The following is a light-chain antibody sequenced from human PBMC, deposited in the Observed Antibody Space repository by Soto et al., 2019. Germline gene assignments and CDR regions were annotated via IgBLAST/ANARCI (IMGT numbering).Light chain of an antibody. V-gene: IGKV3-11*01. CDR1: QSVRSY. J-gene: IGKJ5*01. CDR3: QQRYSWPPIT. Sequence: EVVLTQSPATLSLSPGERATISCRASQSVRSYLSWYQQKPGQAPRLLIYDVSNRATGIPARFSGSGSETDFTLTITSLEPEDFAVYYCQQRYSWPPITFGQGTRLEIK. CDR2: DVS.